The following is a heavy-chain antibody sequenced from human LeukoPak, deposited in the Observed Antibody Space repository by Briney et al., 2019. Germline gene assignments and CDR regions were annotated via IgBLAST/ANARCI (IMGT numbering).Heavy chain of an antibody. CDR1: GFTFSSYA. D-gene: IGHD5-12*01. CDR2: ISGGGAVT. Sequence: GVSLRLSCAASGFTFSSYAMSWVRQAPGKGLEWVSSISGGGAVTYYADSVKGRFTISRGNSKNTVYLQMNSLRAEDTAVYYCAKEPRVATIEIFDYWGQGTLVTVSS. V-gene: IGHV3-23*01. J-gene: IGHJ4*02. CDR3: AKEPRVATIEIFDY.